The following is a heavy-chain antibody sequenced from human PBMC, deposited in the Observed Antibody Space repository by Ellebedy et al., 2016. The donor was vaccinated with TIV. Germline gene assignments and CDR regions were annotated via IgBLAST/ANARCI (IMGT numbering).Heavy chain of an antibody. J-gene: IGHJ4*02. CDR3: TKARDGGGSVDY. CDR2: LQSGGTT. Sequence: GGSLRLSCAAPGVTVSSNHMNWVRQAPGKGLEWVSVLQSGGTTHYADSVKGRFTISSDNSKNPLYLQMNSLRAEDTAVYYCTKARDGGGSVDYWGQGTLVTVSS. D-gene: IGHD2-15*01. V-gene: IGHV3-66*01. CDR1: GVTVSSNH.